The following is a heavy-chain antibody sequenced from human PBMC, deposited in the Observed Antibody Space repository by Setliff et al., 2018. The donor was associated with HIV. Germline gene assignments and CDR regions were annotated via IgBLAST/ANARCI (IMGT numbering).Heavy chain of an antibody. CDR1: GGSINNYC. CDR3: ARGAPYYDILTGYYSYYYYYMDV. CDR2: FCYTGSS. J-gene: IGHJ6*03. D-gene: IGHD3-9*01. V-gene: IGHV4-59*01. Sequence: SETLSLTCTVSGGSINNYCCSWIRQPPGKGLEWIGYFCYTGSSNYNPSLKSRVTISVDTSKNQFSLKLSSVTAADTAVYYCARGAPYYDILTGYYSYYYYYMDVWGKGTTVTVSS.